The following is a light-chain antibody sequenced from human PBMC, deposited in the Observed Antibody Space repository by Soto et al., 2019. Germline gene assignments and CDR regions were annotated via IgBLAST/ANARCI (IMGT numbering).Light chain of an antibody. CDR1: QSISSW. J-gene: IGKJ1*01. Sequence: DIQMTQAPSSLSASVGDRVTITFLASQSISSWLAWYQQKRGKAPKLLIYKASSVESGVPSRFGGSGSGREFTLAISTLQPDDPATYYCQHYDMFGPGAK. V-gene: IGKV1-5*03. CDR3: QHYDM. CDR2: KAS.